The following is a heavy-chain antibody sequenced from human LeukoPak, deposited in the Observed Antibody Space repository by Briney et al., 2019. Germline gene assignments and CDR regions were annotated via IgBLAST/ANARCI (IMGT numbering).Heavy chain of an antibody. D-gene: IGHD3-3*01. CDR1: GFTFSSYS. CDR3: ARGDITIFGVVIPHYFDY. Sequence: GGSLRLSCAASGFTFSSYSMNWVRQAPGKGLEWASSISSSSSYIYYADSVEGRFTISRDNAKNSLYLQMNSLRAEDTAVYYCARGDITIFGVVIPHYFDYWGQGTLVTVSS. V-gene: IGHV3-21*01. CDR2: ISSSSSYI. J-gene: IGHJ4*02.